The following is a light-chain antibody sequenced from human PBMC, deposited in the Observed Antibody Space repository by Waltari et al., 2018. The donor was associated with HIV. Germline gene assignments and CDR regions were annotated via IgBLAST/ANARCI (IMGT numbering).Light chain of an antibody. CDR1: SSNIGSNY. CDR3: AAWDNSLSVLVV. CDR2: RNN. Sequence: QSVLTQTPSASGTPGQRVTISCSGSSSNIGSNYLYWYQQHPRTTPKLVIYRNNQRRAGVPDRFSGSKSGTSASLAISGRRSEDDADYYCAAWDNSLSVLVVFGGGTKLTVL. V-gene: IGLV1-47*01. J-gene: IGLJ2*01.